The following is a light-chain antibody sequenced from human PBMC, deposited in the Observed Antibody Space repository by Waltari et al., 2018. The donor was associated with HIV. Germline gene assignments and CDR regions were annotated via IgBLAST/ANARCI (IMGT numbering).Light chain of an antibody. CDR1: SSNIGAGYD. CDR2: VNS. V-gene: IGLV1-40*01. CDR3: QSYDSSLSGSSV. J-gene: IGLJ1*01. Sequence: QSVLTQPPSVSGAPGQRVTISCTGRSSNIGAGYDVHWYQQLPGTAPKLLIYVNSNRPSGVPDRFSGAKSGTSASLAITGLQAEDEADYYCQSYDSSLSGSSVFGTGTKVTVL.